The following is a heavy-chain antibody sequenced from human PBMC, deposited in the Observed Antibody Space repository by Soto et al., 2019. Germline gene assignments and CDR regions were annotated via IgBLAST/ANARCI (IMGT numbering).Heavy chain of an antibody. CDR2: ISAYNGNT. CDR1: GYTFSSYG. CDR3: ARGPNYDTLTGNYDGMDV. Sequence: QVQLVQSGAEVKKPGASVKVSCKASGYTFSSYGISWVRQAPGQGLEWMGWISAYNGNTNYAQKLQGRVTMTTDTSTSTACMELRSLRSDDTAVYYCARGPNYDTLTGNYDGMDVWGQGTTVTVSS. D-gene: IGHD3-9*01. J-gene: IGHJ6*02. V-gene: IGHV1-18*01.